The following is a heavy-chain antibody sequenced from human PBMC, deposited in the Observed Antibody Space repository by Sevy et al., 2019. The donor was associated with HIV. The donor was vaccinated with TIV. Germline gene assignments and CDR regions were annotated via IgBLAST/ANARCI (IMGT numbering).Heavy chain of an antibody. CDR2: IYYSGST. CDR1: GGSVSSGSYY. D-gene: IGHD6-19*01. CDR3: ARANSGWYRDAFDI. Sequence: SETLSLTCTVSGGSVSSGSYYWSWIRQPPGKGLEWIGYIYYSGSTNYNPSLKSRVTISVDKSKNQFSLKLSSVTAADTAVYYCARANSGWYRDAFDIWGQGTMVTVSS. V-gene: IGHV4-61*01. J-gene: IGHJ3*02.